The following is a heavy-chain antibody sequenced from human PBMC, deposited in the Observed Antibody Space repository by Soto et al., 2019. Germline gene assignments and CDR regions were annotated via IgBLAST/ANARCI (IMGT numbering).Heavy chain of an antibody. V-gene: IGHV3-30-3*01. CDR1: GFTFSSYA. CDR3: AREGSTSVAFDY. D-gene: IGHD2-15*01. J-gene: IGHJ4*02. Sequence: QVQLVESGGGVVQPGRSLRLSCAASGFTFSSYAMHWVRQDPGKGLEWVAVISYDGSNKYYADSVKGRFTISRDNSKNTLYLQMNSLRAEDTAVYYCAREGSTSVAFDYWGQGTLVTVSS. CDR2: ISYDGSNK.